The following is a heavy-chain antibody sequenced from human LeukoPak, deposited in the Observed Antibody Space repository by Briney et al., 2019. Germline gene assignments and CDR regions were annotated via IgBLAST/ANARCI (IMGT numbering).Heavy chain of an antibody. V-gene: IGHV1-69*05. Sequence: SVKVSCKASGGTFSSYAISWVRRAPGQGLEWMGRIIPIFGTANYAQKFQGRVTITTDESTSTAYMELSSLRSEDTAVYYCASYGFGGVIAFDYWGQGTLVTVSS. CDR2: IIPIFGTA. CDR3: ASYGFGGVIAFDY. D-gene: IGHD3-16*02. CDR1: GGTFSSYA. J-gene: IGHJ4*02.